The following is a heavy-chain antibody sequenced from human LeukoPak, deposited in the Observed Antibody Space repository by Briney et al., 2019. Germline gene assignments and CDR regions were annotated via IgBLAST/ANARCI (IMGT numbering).Heavy chain of an antibody. CDR2: ISSGGRT. CDR3: ARGDDYKSTLFDY. Sequence: WEPLTLTCTVSGAPISRYFWNWIRQPPGKELEWIGYISSGGRTNYNPSLKSRVTISIDTSKNHYSLTLTSATAADTARYYCARGDDYKSTLFDYWGRGTLVTVSS. V-gene: IGHV4-59*01. J-gene: IGHJ4*02. D-gene: IGHD5-12*01. CDR1: GAPISRYF.